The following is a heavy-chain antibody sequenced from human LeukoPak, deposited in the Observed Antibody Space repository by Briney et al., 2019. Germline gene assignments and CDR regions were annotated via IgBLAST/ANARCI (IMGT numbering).Heavy chain of an antibody. CDR3: ARDFVIYSGSYYLPPNLPGY. J-gene: IGHJ4*02. CDR1: GGTFSSYG. D-gene: IGHD1-26*01. CDR2: ISAYNGNT. Sequence: GSSVKVSCKASGGTFSSYGTSWVRQAPGQGLEWMGWISAYNGNTNYAQKLQGRVTMTTDTSTSTAYMELRSLRSDDTAVYYCARDFVIYSGSYYLPPNLPGYWGQGTLVTVSS. V-gene: IGHV1-18*01.